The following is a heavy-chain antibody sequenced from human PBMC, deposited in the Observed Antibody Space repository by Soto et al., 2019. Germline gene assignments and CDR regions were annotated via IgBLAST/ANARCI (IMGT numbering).Heavy chain of an antibody. V-gene: IGHV1-69*01. CDR1: GGTFSSYA. CDR2: IIPIFGTA. D-gene: IGHD2-15*01. J-gene: IGHJ4*02. CDR3: AREGAYCSGGSCYSFDY. Sequence: QVQLVQSGAEVKKPGSSVKVSCKASGGTFSSYAISWVRQAPGQGLEWMGGIIPIFGTANYAQKFQGRVTITADESTSTAYMELSSLRSEDTAVYYCAREGAYCSGGSCYSFDYWGQGTLVTVSS.